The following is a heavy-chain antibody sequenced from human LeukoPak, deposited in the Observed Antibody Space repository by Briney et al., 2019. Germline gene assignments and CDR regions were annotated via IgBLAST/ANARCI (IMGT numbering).Heavy chain of an antibody. D-gene: IGHD5-18*01. CDR3: ARDPGDTAMVRGFGDFDI. CDR2: INPSGCST. CDR1: GYTFTSYY. V-gene: IGHV1-46*01. Sequence: ASVKVSCKASGYTFTSYYMHWVRQAPGQGLEWMGIINPSGCSTSYAQKFQGRVTMTRDMATSTVYMELSSLRYEDTAVYYCARDPGDTAMVRGFGDFDIWGQGTMVTVSS. J-gene: IGHJ3*02.